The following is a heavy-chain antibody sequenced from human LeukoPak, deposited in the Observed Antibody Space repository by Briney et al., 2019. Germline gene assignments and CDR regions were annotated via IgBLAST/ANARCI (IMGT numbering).Heavy chain of an antibody. J-gene: IGHJ4*02. V-gene: IGHV3-30*02. D-gene: IGHD4-17*01. CDR2: IRYDGGNE. CDR3: AKDRTVTYTFDY. CDR1: GFTFTSYG. Sequence: PGGSLRLSCAASGFTFTSYGVHWVRQAPGKGLEWVAFIRYDGGNENYADSVKGRFAISRDNSKSTLYLQMNSLRTEDTAIYYCAKDRTVTYTFDYWGQGILVTVSS.